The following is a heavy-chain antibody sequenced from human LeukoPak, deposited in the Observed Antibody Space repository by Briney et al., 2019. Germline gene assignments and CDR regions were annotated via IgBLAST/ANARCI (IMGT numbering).Heavy chain of an antibody. CDR3: ATGDVDSPMNFYH. J-gene: IGHJ4*02. CDR1: GFIFEEST. V-gene: IGHV3-43*01. Sequence: GGSLRLTCAAPGFIFEESTMHWVRQAPGKGLEWVSLINWDGGTTHYAGSVKGRFTISRDNSKNSLYLQLNSLTSDDTALYYCATGDVDSPMNFYHWGQGTLVTVSS. D-gene: IGHD5-12*01. CDR2: INWDGGTT.